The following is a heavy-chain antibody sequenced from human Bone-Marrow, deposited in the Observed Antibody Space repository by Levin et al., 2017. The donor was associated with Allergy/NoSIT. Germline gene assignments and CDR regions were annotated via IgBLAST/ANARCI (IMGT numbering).Heavy chain of an antibody. CDR2: FANTAKT. CDR1: GFTFTRFA. D-gene: IGHD6-19*01. J-gene: IGHJ4*02. Sequence: GGSLRLSCAASGFTFTRFALSWVRQAPGKGLEWVASFANTAKTYYADSVMGRFTVSRDTSTNTLFLQMNSLRAEDTAVYYCAKDHESTGWPTFDLWGQGTVVTVSS. CDR3: AKDHESTGWPTFDL. V-gene: IGHV3-23*05.